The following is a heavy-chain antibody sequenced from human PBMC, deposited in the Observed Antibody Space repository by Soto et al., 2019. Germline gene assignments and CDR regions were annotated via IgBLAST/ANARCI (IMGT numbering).Heavy chain of an antibody. Sequence: EVQLLESGGGLVQPGGSLRLSCAASGFTFSNYAMNWVRQAPGKGLEWVSVISGSGSSTYYADSVKGRFSISRDHSKTTLYLQMSSLRADDTAVYYCARRSPSWAFDIWGQGTRVTGSS. CDR3: ARRSPSWAFDI. CDR2: ISGSGSST. D-gene: IGHD2-15*01. CDR1: GFTFSNYA. V-gene: IGHV3-23*01. J-gene: IGHJ3*02.